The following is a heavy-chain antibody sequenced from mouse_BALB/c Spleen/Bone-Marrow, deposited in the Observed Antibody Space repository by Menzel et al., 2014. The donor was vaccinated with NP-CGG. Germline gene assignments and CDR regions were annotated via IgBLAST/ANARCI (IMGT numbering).Heavy chain of an antibody. Sequence: QVQLKESGAELARPGASVKMSCKASGYTFTSYTMHWVKQRPGQGLEWIGYINPSSGYTNYNQKFKDKATLTADKSSSTAYMQLSSLTSEDSAVYYCAYGNYSYAMDYWGQGTSVTVSS. CDR2: INPSSGYT. CDR1: GYTFTSYT. CDR3: AYGNYSYAMDY. D-gene: IGHD2-10*02. J-gene: IGHJ4*01. V-gene: IGHV1-4*01.